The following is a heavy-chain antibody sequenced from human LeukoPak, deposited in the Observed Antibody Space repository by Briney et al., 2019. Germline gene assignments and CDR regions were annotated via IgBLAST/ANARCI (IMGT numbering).Heavy chain of an antibody. J-gene: IGHJ5*02. Sequence: GRSLRLSCAASGFSFNSYPMHWVRQAPGKGLEWVAVISNDGNNKYYADSVKGRFTISRDNSNNTLSLQMNGLRVEDTAVYYCARGGGWEYGDYEGRWFDPWGQGTLVTVSS. D-gene: IGHD4-17*01. V-gene: IGHV3-30*04. CDR2: ISNDGNNK. CDR1: GFSFNSYP. CDR3: ARGGGWEYGDYEGRWFDP.